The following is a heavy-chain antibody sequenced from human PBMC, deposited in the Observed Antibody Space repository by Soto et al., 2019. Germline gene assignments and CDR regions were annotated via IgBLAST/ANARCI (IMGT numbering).Heavy chain of an antibody. J-gene: IGHJ6*02. CDR2: ISWNSGSI. V-gene: IGHV3-9*01. D-gene: IGHD4-4*01. Sequence: GGSLRFSCAASGFTFDDYAMHWVRQAPGKGLEWVSGISWNSGSIGYADSVKGRFTISRDNAKNSLYLQMNSLRAEDTALYYCAKDMSVTNYYYGMDVWGQGTTVTVSS. CDR1: GFTFDDYA. CDR3: AKDMSVTNYYYGMDV.